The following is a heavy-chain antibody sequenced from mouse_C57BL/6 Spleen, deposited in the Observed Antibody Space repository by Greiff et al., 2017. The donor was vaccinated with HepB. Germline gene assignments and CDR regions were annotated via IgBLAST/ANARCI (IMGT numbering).Heavy chain of an antibody. Sequence: EVHLVESGGGLVQPGGSMKLSCVASGFTFSNYWMNWVRQSPEKGLEWVAQIRLKSDNYATHYAESVKGRFTISRDDSKSSVYLQMNNLRAEDTGIYYCTYYYGSSPYYFDYWGQGTTLTVSS. CDR2: IRLKSDNYAT. CDR1: GFTFSNYW. V-gene: IGHV6-3*01. J-gene: IGHJ2*01. CDR3: TYYYGSSPYYFDY. D-gene: IGHD1-1*01.